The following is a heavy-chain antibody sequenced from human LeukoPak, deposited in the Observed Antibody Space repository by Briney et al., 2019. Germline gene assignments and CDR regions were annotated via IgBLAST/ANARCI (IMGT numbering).Heavy chain of an antibody. D-gene: IGHD3-22*01. V-gene: IGHV4-59*01. CDR2: IYYSGST. CDR3: IEDYFDY. CDR1: GDSISSYY. J-gene: IGHJ4*02. Sequence: SETLSLTCTVSGDSISSYYWTWIRQPPGKGLEWIGYIYYSGSTNYNPSLKSRVTISVETSKNLFSLKLSSVTAADTAVYYMIEDYFDYWGQGTLVTVSS.